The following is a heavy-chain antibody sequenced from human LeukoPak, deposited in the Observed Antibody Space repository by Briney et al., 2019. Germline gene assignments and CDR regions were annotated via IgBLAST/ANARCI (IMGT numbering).Heavy chain of an antibody. V-gene: IGHV3-33*01. CDR3: ARAPTVLVGYCSSSSCQADY. CDR1: GFPFSGSG. CDR2: IWYDGSHQ. J-gene: IGHJ4*02. D-gene: IGHD2-2*01. Sequence: GGSLRLSCAASGFPFSGSGMHWVRQAPGKGLEWVAVIWYDGSHQYYADPVKGRFTISRDNAENSLYLQMNSLRVEDTAVYYCARAPTVLVGYCSSSSCQADYWGQGTLVTVSS.